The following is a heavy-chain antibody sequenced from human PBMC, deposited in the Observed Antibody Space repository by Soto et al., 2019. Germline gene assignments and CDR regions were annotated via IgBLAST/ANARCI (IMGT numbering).Heavy chain of an antibody. D-gene: IGHD2-8*02. CDR1: GGSVSSGNYY. J-gene: IGHJ4*02. CDR2: IYYTGST. Sequence: SETLSLTCTVSGGSVSSGNYYWSWIRQPPGKGLEWIGFIYYTGSTNYNPSLKSRVIISVDTSKNQFSLKLTSVTAADTAVYYCARDKITGLFDYWGQGTLVTVSS. V-gene: IGHV4-61*01. CDR3: ARDKITGLFDY.